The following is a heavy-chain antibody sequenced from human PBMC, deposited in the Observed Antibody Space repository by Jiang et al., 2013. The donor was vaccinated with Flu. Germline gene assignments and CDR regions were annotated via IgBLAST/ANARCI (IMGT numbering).Heavy chain of an antibody. D-gene: IGHD2-21*02. CDR2: IYWDDDK. Sequence: KPTQTLTLTCTFSGFSLSTSGVGVGWIRQPPGKALEWLALIYWDDDKRYSPSLKSRLTITKDTSKNQVVLTMTNMDPVDTATYYCAHIEGPTCGDCYSASYFDYWGQGTLVTVSS. CDR1: GFSLSTSGVG. CDR3: AHIEGPTCGDCYSASYFDY. V-gene: IGHV2-5*02. J-gene: IGHJ4*02.